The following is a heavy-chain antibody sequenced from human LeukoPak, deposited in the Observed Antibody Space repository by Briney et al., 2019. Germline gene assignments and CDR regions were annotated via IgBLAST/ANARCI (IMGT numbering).Heavy chain of an antibody. Sequence: ASLKVSCKASAYTFTDYYIHWVRQAPGQGLEWMGWINPHSGGTNYAQKLQGKVTMTRNTSISTAYMELTRLTSDDTALYFCARGAGGYSYGFDHWGLGALVTVSS. CDR3: ARGAGGYSYGFDH. J-gene: IGHJ4*02. V-gene: IGHV1-2*02. CDR1: AYTFTDYY. CDR2: INPHSGGT. D-gene: IGHD5-18*01.